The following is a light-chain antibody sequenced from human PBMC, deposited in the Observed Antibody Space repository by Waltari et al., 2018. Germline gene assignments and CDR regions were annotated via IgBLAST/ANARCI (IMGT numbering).Light chain of an antibody. CDR2: ETS. Sequence: EIVLTQSPGNLSLSPGERATLAYRASKNVGRYLAWYQQKPGQAPRILIHETSHRAAGIPARFSGSGSGTDFTLIISSLEPEDFAVFYGQQRANWPLTFGGGTKVEIK. CDR3: QQRANWPLT. CDR1: KNVGRY. J-gene: IGKJ4*01. V-gene: IGKV3-11*01.